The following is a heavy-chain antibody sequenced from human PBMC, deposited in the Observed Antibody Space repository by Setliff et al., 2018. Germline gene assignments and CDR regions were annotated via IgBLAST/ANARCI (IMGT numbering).Heavy chain of an antibody. CDR3: ARLRGAFDY. V-gene: IGHV4-61*01. J-gene: IGHJ4*02. D-gene: IGHD3-16*01. Sequence: SETLSLTCTVSGGSISSGSYYWSWIRQPPGKRLEWIGYIYYSGSTNYNPSLESRVTISVDTSKNQFSLRLNSATAADTAVYYCARLRGAFDYWGQGTLVTVS. CDR1: GGSISSGSYY. CDR2: IYYSGST.